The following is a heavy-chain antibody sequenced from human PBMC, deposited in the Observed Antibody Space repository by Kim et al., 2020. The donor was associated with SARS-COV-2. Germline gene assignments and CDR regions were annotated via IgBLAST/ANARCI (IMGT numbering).Heavy chain of an antibody. V-gene: IGHV3-21*01. CDR1: GFTFSSYS. J-gene: IGHJ4*02. CDR2: ISSSSSYI. CDR3: ARAPTASTAMVNDY. D-gene: IGHD5-18*01. Sequence: GGSLRLSCAASGFTFSSYSMNWVRQAPGKGLEWVSSISSSSSYIYYADSVKGRFTISRDNAKNSLYLQMNSLRAEDTAVYYCARAPTASTAMVNDYWGQGTLVTVSS.